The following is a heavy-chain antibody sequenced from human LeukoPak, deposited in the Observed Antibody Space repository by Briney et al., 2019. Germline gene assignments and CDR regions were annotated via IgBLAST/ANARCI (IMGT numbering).Heavy chain of an antibody. V-gene: IGHV3-48*01. CDR3: AKSPSWGPAAAGMRLDY. J-gene: IGHJ4*02. CDR1: GFTFSSYS. CDR2: ISSSSSTI. D-gene: IGHD6-13*01. Sequence: GGSLRLSCAASGFTFSSYSMNWVRQAPGKGLEWVSYISSSSSTIYYADSVKGRFTISRDNAKNSLYLQMNSLRAEDTAVYYCAKSPSWGPAAAGMRLDYWGQGTLVTVSS.